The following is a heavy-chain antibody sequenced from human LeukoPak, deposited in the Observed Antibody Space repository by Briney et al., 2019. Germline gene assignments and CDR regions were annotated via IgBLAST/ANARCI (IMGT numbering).Heavy chain of an antibody. CDR1: GGSISSYY. V-gene: IGHV4-59*12. CDR2: IYYSGST. D-gene: IGHD6-6*01. J-gene: IGHJ6*02. Sequence: PSETLSLTCTVSGGSISSYYWSWIRQPPGKGLEWIGYIYYSGSTNYNPSLKSRVTISVDTSKNQFSLKLSSVTAADTAVYYCARGLYSSSSRWTYYYYYGMDVWGQGTTVTVSS. CDR3: ARGLYSSSSRWTYYYYYGMDV.